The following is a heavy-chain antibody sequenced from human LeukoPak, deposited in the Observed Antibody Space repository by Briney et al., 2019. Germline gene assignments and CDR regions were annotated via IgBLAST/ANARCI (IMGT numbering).Heavy chain of an antibody. CDR2: INHSGST. CDR1: GGSFSGYY. V-gene: IGHV4-34*01. J-gene: IGHJ6*02. D-gene: IGHD3-3*01. Sequence: SETLSLTCAVYGGSFSGYYWSWIRQPPGKGLEWIGEINHSGSTNYNPSLKSRVTIPVDTSKNQFSLKLSSVTAADTAVYYCASRTKYYYYGMDVWGQGTTVTVSS. CDR3: ASRTKYYYYGMDV.